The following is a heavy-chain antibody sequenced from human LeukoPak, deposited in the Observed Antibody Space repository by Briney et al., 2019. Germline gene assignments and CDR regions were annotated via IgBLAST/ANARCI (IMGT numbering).Heavy chain of an antibody. J-gene: IGHJ4*02. CDR1: GFTFSSYA. Sequence: GGSLTLSCAASGFTFSSYAMSWVRQAPGKGLEWVSTISSSGDSTYYADSVKGRFTISRDNSKNTLYLQMNSLRAEDTAVYYCAKGYSGYLDYWGQETLVTVSS. CDR3: AKGYSGYLDY. CDR2: ISSSGDST. D-gene: IGHD5-12*01. V-gene: IGHV3-23*01.